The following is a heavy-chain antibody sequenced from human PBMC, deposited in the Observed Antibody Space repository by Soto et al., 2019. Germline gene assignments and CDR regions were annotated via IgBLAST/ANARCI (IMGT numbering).Heavy chain of an antibody. CDR1: GGSISSYY. J-gene: IGHJ5*02. CDR2: FHYSGST. CDR3: ARVPSP. V-gene: IGHV4-59*12. Sequence: SETLSLTCTVSGGSISSYYWSWIRQPPGKGLKWTGYFHYSGSTNYNPSLKSRVTISVDRSKNQFSLKLSSVTAADTAVYYCARVPSPWGQGTLVTVSS.